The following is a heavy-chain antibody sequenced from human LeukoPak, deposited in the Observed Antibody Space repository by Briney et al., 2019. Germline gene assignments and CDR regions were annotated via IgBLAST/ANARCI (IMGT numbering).Heavy chain of an antibody. CDR1: GFTFSSYA. CDR2: ISGSGGST. V-gene: IGHV3-23*01. J-gene: IGHJ4*02. CDR3: AKEKGITGRGPPTY. Sequence: SGGSLRLSCAASGFTFSSYAMSWVRQAPGKGLEWVSAISGSGGSTYYADSVKGRFTISRDNSKNTLYLQMNSLRAEDTAVYYCAKEKGITGRGPPTYWGQGTLVTVSS. D-gene: IGHD1-20*01.